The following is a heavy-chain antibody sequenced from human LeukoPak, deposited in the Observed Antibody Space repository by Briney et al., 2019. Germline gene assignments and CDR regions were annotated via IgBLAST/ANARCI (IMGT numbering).Heavy chain of an antibody. CDR1: GITFNIYW. D-gene: IGHD4-17*01. J-gene: IGHJ4*02. Sequence: PGGSLRLSCEASGITFNIYWMHWVRQAPGKGLVWVLRITPDGTKTDYADSVKGRFTISRDNAKNTLYLQMNSLRAEDAAVYFCVNHDYGDSYVGGGQGTLVTVSS. V-gene: IGHV3-74*01. CDR3: VNHDYGDSYVG. CDR2: ITPDGTKT.